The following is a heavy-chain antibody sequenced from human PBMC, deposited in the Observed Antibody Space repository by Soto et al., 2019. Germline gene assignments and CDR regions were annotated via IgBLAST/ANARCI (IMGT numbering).Heavy chain of an antibody. CDR2: IYPDDSDT. CDR1: GYSFTTYW. J-gene: IGHJ4*02. V-gene: IGHV5-51*01. D-gene: IGHD3-22*01. Sequence: PGESLKISCKGSGYSFTTYWIGWVRQMPGEGLEWMGIIYPDDSDTRYSPSFQGQVTISADKSITTAYLQWSSLKASDTAMYYCARLYDSSGYRLRGYYFAYWGQGTLVTVSS. CDR3: ARLYDSSGYRLRGYYFAY.